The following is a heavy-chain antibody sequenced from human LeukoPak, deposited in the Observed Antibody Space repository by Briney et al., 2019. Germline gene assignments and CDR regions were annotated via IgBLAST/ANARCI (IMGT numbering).Heavy chain of an antibody. CDR2: IYYSGST. CDR1: GGSISSDAYY. D-gene: IGHD3-16*01. J-gene: IGHJ5*02. CDR3: ARHGYAYMYNWFDP. Sequence: SQTLSLTCTVSGGSISSDAYYWSWIRQPPGRGLEWIGSIYYSGSTYYNPSLKSRVTISVDTSKNQFSLKLSSVTAADTAVYYCARHGYAYMYNWFDPWGQGTLVTVSS. V-gene: IGHV4-39*01.